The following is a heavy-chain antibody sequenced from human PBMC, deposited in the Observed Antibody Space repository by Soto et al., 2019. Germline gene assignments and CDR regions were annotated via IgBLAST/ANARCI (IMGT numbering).Heavy chain of an antibody. D-gene: IGHD6-6*01. Sequence: GASVKVSCKASGGTFSSYAISWVRQAPGQGLEWMGGIIPIFGTANYAQKFQGRVTITADESTSTAYMELSSLRSEDTAVYYCARQVAARPNYFDYWGQGTLVTVSS. V-gene: IGHV1-69*13. CDR2: IIPIFGTA. CDR3: ARQVAARPNYFDY. CDR1: GGTFSSYA. J-gene: IGHJ4*02.